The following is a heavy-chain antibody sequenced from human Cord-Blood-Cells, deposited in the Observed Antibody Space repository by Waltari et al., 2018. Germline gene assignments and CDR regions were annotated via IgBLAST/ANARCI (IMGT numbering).Heavy chain of an antibody. CDR1: GGSFSGYY. V-gene: IGHV4-34*01. D-gene: IGHD6-19*01. CDR3: ARGKKMWRASIGRKSSGWTYDFDY. CDR2: INHSGST. J-gene: IGHJ4*02. Sequence: QVQLQQWGAGLLKPSETLSPTCAVYGGSFSGYYWRWIRQPPGKGLEWIGEINHSGSTDHNPSVKSRVTISVDTSKTQFSLKLSSVTAADTAVYYCARGKKMWRASIGRKSSGWTYDFDYWGQGTLVTVSS.